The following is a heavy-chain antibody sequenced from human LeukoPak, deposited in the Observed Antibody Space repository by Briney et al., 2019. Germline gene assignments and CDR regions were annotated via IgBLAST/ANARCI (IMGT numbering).Heavy chain of an antibody. CDR3: ARGMATIDGYYYYMDV. D-gene: IGHD5-24*01. CDR2: ISSSSYI. CDR1: GFTFSSYS. Sequence: GGSLRLSCAASGFTFSSYSMNWVRQAPGKGLEWVSSISSSSYIYYADSVKGRFTISRDNAKNSLYLQMNSLRAEDTAVYYCARGMATIDGYYYYMDVWGKGTTVTVSS. J-gene: IGHJ6*03. V-gene: IGHV3-21*01.